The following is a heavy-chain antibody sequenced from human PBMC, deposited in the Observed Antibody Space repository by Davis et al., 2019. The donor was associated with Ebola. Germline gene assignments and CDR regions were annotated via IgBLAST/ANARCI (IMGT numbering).Heavy chain of an antibody. Sequence: SVKVSCKTSGGAFSSYAITWLRQAPGQGLEWMGGIIPLFGIPHYAQRFQGRVTITTDTSASTVYLDLTSLRSDETAVFYCARASFGYNSGWYADYWGPGSLVTVSS. CDR3: ARASFGYNSGWYADY. V-gene: IGHV1-69*10. J-gene: IGHJ4*02. CDR2: IIPLFGIP. CDR1: GGAFSSYA. D-gene: IGHD6-19*01.